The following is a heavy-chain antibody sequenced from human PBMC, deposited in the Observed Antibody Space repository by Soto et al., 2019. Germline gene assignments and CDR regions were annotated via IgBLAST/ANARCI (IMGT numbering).Heavy chain of an antibody. V-gene: IGHV1-46*01. CDR2: INPSGDST. Sequence: ASVKVSCKASGYTFSDYYMHWVRQAPGQGLEWMGIINPSGDSTTYAQKFQGRVTMTRDTSTSTLYLEVSSLRSEDTAVYFCTRSRKVGPPNFFDSWGQGALVTVYS. J-gene: IGHJ4*02. D-gene: IGHD1-26*01. CDR3: TRSRKVGPPNFFDS. CDR1: GYTFSDYY.